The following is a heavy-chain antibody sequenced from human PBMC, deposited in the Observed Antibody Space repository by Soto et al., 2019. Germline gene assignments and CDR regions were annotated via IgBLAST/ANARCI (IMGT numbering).Heavy chain of an antibody. Sequence: EVQLVESGGGLVKPGGSLRLSCAASGFTFSSYSMNWVRQAPGKGLEWVSSISSSSSYIYYADSVKGRFTISRDNAKNALYLQINRLRADDTAVYYCAKDWWPPLFDYCGKGTLVTVSS. D-gene: IGHD2-8*02. CDR2: ISSSSSYI. V-gene: IGHV3-21*01. CDR3: AKDWWPPLFDY. J-gene: IGHJ4*02. CDR1: GFTFSSYS.